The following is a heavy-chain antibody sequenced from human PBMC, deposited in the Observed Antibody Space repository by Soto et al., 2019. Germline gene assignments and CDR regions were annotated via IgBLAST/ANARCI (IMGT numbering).Heavy chain of an antibody. J-gene: IGHJ6*02. CDR3: ARGIQLWPRAGYYYYGMDV. CDR1: GGAFSGYY. CDR2: INHSGST. Sequence: QVQLQQWGAGLLKPSETLSLTCAVYGGAFSGYYWSWIRQPPGKGLEWIGEINHSGSTNYNPSLTGRGPISVDKYKSQFPPKVSAVTAGDTAGYYGARGIQLWPRAGYYYYGMDVWGQGTTVTVSS. D-gene: IGHD5-18*01. V-gene: IGHV4-34*01.